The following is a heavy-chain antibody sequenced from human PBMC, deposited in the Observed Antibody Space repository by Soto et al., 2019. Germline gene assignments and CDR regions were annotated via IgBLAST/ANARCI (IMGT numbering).Heavy chain of an antibody. CDR2: ISSDGTSK. Sequence: QVHLVESGGGVVQPGRSLRLSCAASGFTFNSYGMHWVRRAPGKGLEWVAAISSDGTSKYYAGAVKGRFTISRDNSRNTMNLQLNSLSAEDTAVYYCARTHFEGGGDYWGQGTLVTVSS. CDR1: GFTFNSYG. V-gene: IGHV3-33*01. J-gene: IGHJ4*02. D-gene: IGHD3-16*01. CDR3: ARTHFEGGGDY.